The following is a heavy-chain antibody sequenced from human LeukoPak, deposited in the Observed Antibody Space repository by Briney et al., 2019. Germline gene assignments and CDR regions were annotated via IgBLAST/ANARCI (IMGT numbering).Heavy chain of an antibody. V-gene: IGHV1-3*01. Sequence: GASVKVSCKASGYTFTSYAMHWVRQAPGQRLEWMGWINAGNGNTKYSQEFQGRVTMTTDTSTTTAYVELRSLRSDDTAVYYCARDLLQYFDWLTMAGYWGQGTLVSVSS. CDR1: GYTFTSYA. CDR3: ARDLLQYFDWLTMAGY. CDR2: INAGNGNT. D-gene: IGHD3-9*01. J-gene: IGHJ4*02.